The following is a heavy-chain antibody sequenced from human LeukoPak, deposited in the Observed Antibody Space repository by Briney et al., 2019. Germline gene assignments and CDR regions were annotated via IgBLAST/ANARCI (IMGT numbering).Heavy chain of an antibody. J-gene: IGHJ1*01. CDR1: GGSISSYY. CDR3: ASQYSSSWYFNGAEYFQH. V-gene: IGHV4-4*07. Sequence: SETLSLTCTVSGGSISSYYWSWIRQPAGKGLEWIGRIYTSGSTNYNPSLKSRVTMSVDTSKNQFSLKLSSVTAADTAVYYCASQYSSSWYFNGAEYFQHWGQGTLVTVSS. D-gene: IGHD6-13*01. CDR2: IYTSGST.